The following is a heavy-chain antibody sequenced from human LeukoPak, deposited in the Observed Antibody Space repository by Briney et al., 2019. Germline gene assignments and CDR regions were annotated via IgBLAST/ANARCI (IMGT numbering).Heavy chain of an antibody. CDR3: ARESYSAHFDY. Sequence: SETLSLTCTVSGGSISSYYWSWLRQPPGKGLEYIGYTHYSGSTNYNPSLKSRVTISLDTSGNQFSLKLSSVTAADTAVYYCARESYSAHFDYWGQGTLVTVSS. CDR2: THYSGST. CDR1: GGSISSYY. V-gene: IGHV4-59*01. D-gene: IGHD1-26*01. J-gene: IGHJ4*02.